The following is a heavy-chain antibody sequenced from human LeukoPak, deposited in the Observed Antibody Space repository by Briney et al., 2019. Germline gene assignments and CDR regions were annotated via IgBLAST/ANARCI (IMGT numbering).Heavy chain of an antibody. D-gene: IGHD3-3*01. CDR1: GFTFNNYA. J-gene: IGHJ4*02. V-gene: IGHV3-23*01. CDR2: ISPSGDST. CDR3: AKLGDYDFWSGYFDY. Sequence: GGSLRLSCAASGFTFNNYAMNWVRQAPGKGLEWVSHISPSGDSTYYADSVKGRFTISRDSSKNTLSLQMNSLRAEDTAVYYCAKLGDYDFWSGYFDYWGQGTLVTVSS.